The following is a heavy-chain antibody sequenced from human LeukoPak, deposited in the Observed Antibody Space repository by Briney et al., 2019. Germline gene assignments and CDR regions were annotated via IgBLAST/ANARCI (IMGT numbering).Heavy chain of an antibody. J-gene: IGHJ5*02. V-gene: IGHV1-69*13. Sequence: SVNVSCKASGGTFSSYAISWVRQAPGQGLGWMGGIIPIFGTANYAQKFQGRVTITADESTSTAYMELSSLRSEDTAVYYCARGYRITMVRGVISPFDPWGQGTLVTVSS. D-gene: IGHD3-10*01. CDR2: IIPIFGTA. CDR1: GGTFSSYA. CDR3: ARGYRITMVRGVISPFDP.